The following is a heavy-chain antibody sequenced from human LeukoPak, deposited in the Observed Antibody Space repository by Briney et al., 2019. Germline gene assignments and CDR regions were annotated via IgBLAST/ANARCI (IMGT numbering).Heavy chain of an antibody. CDR1: GFTFSSYW. CDR3: ARDHLGYSFDY. V-gene: IGHV3-7*04. J-gene: IGHJ4*02. CDR2: IKEDGSEK. Sequence: TGGSLRLSCAASGFTFSSYWMSWVRQTPQKGLEWVANIKEDGSEKYYVDSVKGRFTISRENTKNSLYLQMNSLRADDTAVYYCARDHLGYSFDYWGQGTLVTVSS.